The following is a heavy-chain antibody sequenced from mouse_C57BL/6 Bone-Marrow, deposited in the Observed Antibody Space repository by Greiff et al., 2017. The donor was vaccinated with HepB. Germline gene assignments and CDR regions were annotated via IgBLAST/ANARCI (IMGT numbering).Heavy chain of an antibody. D-gene: IGHD2-12*01. CDR2: ISDGGSYT. CDR1: GFTFSSYA. V-gene: IGHV5-4*03. Sequence: EVKVVESGGGLVKPGGSLKLFCAASGFTFSSYAMSWVRQTPEKRLEWVATISDGGSYTYYPDNVKGRFTISRDNAKNNLYLQMSHLKSEDTAMYYCANSSWFAYWGQGTLVTVSA. CDR3: ANSSWFAY. J-gene: IGHJ3*01.